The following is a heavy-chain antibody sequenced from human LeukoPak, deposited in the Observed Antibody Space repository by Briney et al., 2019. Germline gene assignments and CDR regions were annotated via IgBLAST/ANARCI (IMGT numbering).Heavy chain of an antibody. V-gene: IGHV3-23*01. J-gene: IGHJ4*02. D-gene: IGHD1-26*01. CDR2: ISGSGGST. Sequence: GGSLRLSCAASGFTFSSYAMSWVRQAPGKGLEWVSAISGSGGSTYYADSVKGRFTISRDNSKNTLYLQMNSLRVEDTAVYYCAKDLGIVGANFDYWGQGTLVTVSS. CDR3: AKDLGIVGANFDY. CDR1: GFTFSSYA.